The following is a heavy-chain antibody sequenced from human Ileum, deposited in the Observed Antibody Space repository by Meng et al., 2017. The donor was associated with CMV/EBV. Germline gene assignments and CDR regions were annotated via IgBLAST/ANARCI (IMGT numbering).Heavy chain of an antibody. CDR2: ITTTSSFI. J-gene: IGHJ4*01. CDR3: ARERRFFHY. V-gene: IGHV3-21*04. Sequence: GGSLRLSCVASGFTFSQYNMNWVRQAPGKGLEWVASITTTSSFIYYADSVKGRFTVSRDNAKNSLYLQMNSLRAEDTAVYYCARERRFFHYWGQGTLVTVSS. D-gene: IGHD3-3*01. CDR1: GFTFSQYN.